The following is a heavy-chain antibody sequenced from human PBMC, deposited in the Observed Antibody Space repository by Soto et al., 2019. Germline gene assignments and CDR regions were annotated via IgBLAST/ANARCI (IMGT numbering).Heavy chain of an antibody. V-gene: IGHV4-39*01. J-gene: IGHJ6*02. Sequence: SEKLPLTSTVSGRSLSSSSYYWGRIRQPPGKGLEWIGSIYYSGSTYYNPSLKSRVTISVDTSKNQFSLKLSSVTAADTAVYYCARRLYYDSSGFEGGGMDVWGQGTTVT. CDR1: GRSLSSSSYY. D-gene: IGHD3-22*01. CDR2: IYYSGST. CDR3: ARRLYYDSSGFEGGGMDV.